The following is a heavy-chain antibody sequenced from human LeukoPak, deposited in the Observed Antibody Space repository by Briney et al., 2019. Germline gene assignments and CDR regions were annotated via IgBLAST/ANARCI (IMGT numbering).Heavy chain of an antibody. Sequence: KSSETLSLTCAVYGGSFSGYYWSWIRQHPGKGLEWIGYIYYSGSTYYNPSLKSRVTISVDTSKNQFSLKLSSVTAADTAVYYCARAPYSSSWYADYWGQGTLVTVSS. CDR3: ARAPYSSSWYADY. CDR2: IYYSGST. CDR1: GGSFSGYY. V-gene: IGHV4-31*11. D-gene: IGHD6-13*01. J-gene: IGHJ4*02.